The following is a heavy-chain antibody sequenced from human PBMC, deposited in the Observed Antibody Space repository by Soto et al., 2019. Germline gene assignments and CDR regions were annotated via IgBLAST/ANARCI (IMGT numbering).Heavy chain of an antibody. D-gene: IGHD2-8*02. V-gene: IGHV3-23*01. CDR1: GFTFSSYA. J-gene: IGHJ4*02. CDR3: AKGFCTATSCNPVPDDY. CDR2: ISGSGGRT. Sequence: EVQLLESGGGLVQPGGSLRLSCAASGFTFSSYAMSWVRQAPGKGLEWVSAISGSGGRTYYADSVKGRFTISRDSSKNTLYLQMNSLRAEDTAVYYCAKGFCTATSCNPVPDDYWGQGTLVTVSS.